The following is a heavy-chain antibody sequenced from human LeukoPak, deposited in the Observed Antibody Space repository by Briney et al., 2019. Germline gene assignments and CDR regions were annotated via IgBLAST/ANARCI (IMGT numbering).Heavy chain of an antibody. CDR3: ARDRSGSYYNSPGGNYFDY. CDR2: IYYSGST. J-gene: IGHJ4*02. V-gene: IGHV4-59*12. Sequence: SETLSLTCTVSGGSISSYYWSWIRQPPGKGLEWIGYIYYSGSTNYNPSLKSRVTISVDTSKNQFSLKLSSVTAADTAVYYCARDRSGSYYNSPGGNYFDYWGQGTLVTVSS. D-gene: IGHD3-10*01. CDR1: GGSISSYY.